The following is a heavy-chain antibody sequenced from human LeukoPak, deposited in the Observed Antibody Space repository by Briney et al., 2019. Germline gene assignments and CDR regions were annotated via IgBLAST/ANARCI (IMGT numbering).Heavy chain of an antibody. J-gene: IGHJ4*02. Sequence: PSETLSLTCTVSGDSISSYYWSWIRQPPGKGLEWIGYIYYSGSTNYNPSLKSRVTISVDTSKNQFSLKLSSVTAADTAVYYCARGYGSGSYHPRPFDYWGQGTLVTVSS. CDR2: IYYSGST. CDR3: ARGYGSGSYHPRPFDY. CDR1: GDSISSYY. V-gene: IGHV4-59*01. D-gene: IGHD3-10*01.